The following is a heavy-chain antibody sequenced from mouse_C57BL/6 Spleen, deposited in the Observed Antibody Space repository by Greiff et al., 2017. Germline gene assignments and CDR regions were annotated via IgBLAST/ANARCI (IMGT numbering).Heavy chain of an antibody. V-gene: IGHV6-3*01. CDR2: IRLKSDNYAT. CDR3: TPYDGYYVRFAY. J-gene: IGHJ3*01. Sequence: EVKLVESGGGLVQPGGSMKLSCVASGFTFSNYWMNWVRQSPEKGLEWVAQIRLKSDNYATHYAESVKGRFTISRDDSKSSVYLQMNNLRAEDTVIYYCTPYDGYYVRFAYWGQGTLVTVSA. CDR1: GFTFSNYW. D-gene: IGHD2-3*01.